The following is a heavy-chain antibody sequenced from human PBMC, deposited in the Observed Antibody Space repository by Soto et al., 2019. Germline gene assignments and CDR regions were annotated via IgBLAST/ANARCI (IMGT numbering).Heavy chain of an antibody. J-gene: IGHJ4*02. D-gene: IGHD2-2*01. CDR2: ISGSGGST. CDR3: AIDDSAYCSSTSCAPFDY. V-gene: IGHV3-23*01. Sequence: EVQLLESGGGLVQPGGSLRLSCAASGFTFSSYAMSWVRQAPGKGLEWVSAISGSGGSTYYADSVKGRFTISRDNSKNTLYLQMNSLRAEDTAVYYCAIDDSAYCSSTSCAPFDYWGQGTLVTVSS. CDR1: GFTFSSYA.